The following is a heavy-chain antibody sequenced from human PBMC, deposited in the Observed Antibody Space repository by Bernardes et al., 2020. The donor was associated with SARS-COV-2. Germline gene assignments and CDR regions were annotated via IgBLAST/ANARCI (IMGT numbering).Heavy chain of an antibody. CDR1: GFTLSSNY. CDR3: ARDYPGPAD. V-gene: IGHV3-66*01. D-gene: IGHD6-13*01. J-gene: IGHJ4*02. CDR2: IYSGGNT. Sequence: GFLSPSRAASGFTLSSNYMSWVRPAPGKGLEWVSVIYSGGNTYSADSVKGRFTISRDNSKNTVYLQMNSLRAEDTAVYYCARDYPGPADWGQGTLVTVSS.